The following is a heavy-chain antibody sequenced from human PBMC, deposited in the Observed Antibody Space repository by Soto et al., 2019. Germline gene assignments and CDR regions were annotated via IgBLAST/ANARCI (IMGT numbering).Heavy chain of an antibody. D-gene: IGHD3-9*01. J-gene: IGHJ1*01. Sequence: QVQLQESGPGLVKPSQTLSLTCTVSGGSISSGGYYWSWIRQHPGKGLEWIGYIYYSGSTDYNPSRKRRVTISVHTSKNQFSLKLSSVTAAARAVYYCARALATGYFQHWGQGTLVTVSS. CDR2: IYYSGST. CDR1: GGSISSGGYY. CDR3: ARALATGYFQH. V-gene: IGHV4-31*03.